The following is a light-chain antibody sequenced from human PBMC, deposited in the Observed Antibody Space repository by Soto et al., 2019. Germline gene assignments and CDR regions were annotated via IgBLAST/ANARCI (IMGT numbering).Light chain of an antibody. CDR2: AAS. CDR1: QSISSD. CDR3: QQGYSTPAT. Sequence: DIEMTQSPSSLSASVGDRVTITCRASQSISSDLDWYQQKPGKAPKVLIYAASTLQSGVTSRFSGSGSGTDSTLTISSLQPEDVANYYCQQGYSTPATFGQGTKVEIK. J-gene: IGKJ1*01. V-gene: IGKV1-39*01.